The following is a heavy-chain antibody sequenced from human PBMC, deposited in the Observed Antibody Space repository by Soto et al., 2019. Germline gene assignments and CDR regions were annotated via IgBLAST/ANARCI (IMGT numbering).Heavy chain of an antibody. V-gene: IGHV2-5*01. Sequence: QITLKESGPMLVEPTQTLTLTCTFSGFSLTPSGVGVSWIRQPPGKALEWVGLIYSNDHKEYSPSLKTRVTISKDTTKNQVVLTMTNTDPVDTATYFCAHLPRFYFGIDVWGQGTTVTVSS. CDR2: IYSNDHK. CDR3: AHLPRFYFGIDV. J-gene: IGHJ6*02. CDR1: GFSLTPSGVG.